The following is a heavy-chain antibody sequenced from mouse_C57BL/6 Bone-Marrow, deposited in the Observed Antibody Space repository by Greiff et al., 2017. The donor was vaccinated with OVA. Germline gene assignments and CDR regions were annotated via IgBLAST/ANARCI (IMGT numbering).Heavy chain of an antibody. CDR2: INPNNGTT. D-gene: IGHD2-4*01. J-gene: IGHJ4*01. Sequence: EVQLKQSGPELVKPGASVKISCKASGYSFTDYNMNWVKQSNGKSLEWIGVINPNNGTTSYNQKFKGKATLHVDQSSSTAYMQLNSLTSEDSAVYYCARSGGLRRGYAMDYWGQGTSVTVSS. CDR3: ARSGGLRRGYAMDY. V-gene: IGHV1-39*01. CDR1: GYSFTDYN.